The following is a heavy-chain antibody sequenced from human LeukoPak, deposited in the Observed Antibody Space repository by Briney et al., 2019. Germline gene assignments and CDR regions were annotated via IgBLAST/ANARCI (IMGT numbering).Heavy chain of an antibody. D-gene: IGHD6-19*01. Sequence: SGPTLVNPTQTLTLTCTFSGFSLNTGGMCVSWIRQPPGKALEWLARIDWDDDKFYSTSLTTRLTISKDTSKNQVVLTMTNMDPAGTATYYCARIRAVSGNFLLDYWGQGTLVTVSS. J-gene: IGHJ4*02. CDR3: ARIRAVSGNFLLDY. V-gene: IGHV2-70*17. CDR1: GFSLNTGGMC. CDR2: IDWDDDK.